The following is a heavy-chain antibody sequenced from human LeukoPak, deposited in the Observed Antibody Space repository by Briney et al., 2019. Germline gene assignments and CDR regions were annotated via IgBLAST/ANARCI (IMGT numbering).Heavy chain of an antibody. CDR1: GFTFSNAW. D-gene: IGHD6-6*01. V-gene: IGHV3-15*07. CDR3: TTSPYSSSSDDY. CDR2: IKSKTDGGTT. Sequence: GGSLRLSCAASGFTFSNAWMNWVRQAPGKGLEWVGRIKSKTDGGTTDYAAPVKGRFTISRDDSKNTLYLQTNSLKTEDTAVYYCTTSPYSSSSDDYWGQGTLVTVSS. J-gene: IGHJ4*02.